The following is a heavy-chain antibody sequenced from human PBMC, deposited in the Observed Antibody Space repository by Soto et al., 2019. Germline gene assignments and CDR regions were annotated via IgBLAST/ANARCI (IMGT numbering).Heavy chain of an antibody. CDR2: INPSGGST. J-gene: IGHJ4*02. V-gene: IGHV1-46*01. D-gene: IGHD6-6*01. Sequence: AAVKVCCKASGYTFTSYYMHWVRQAPGQGLEWMGIINPSGGSTSYAQKFQGRVTMTRDTSTSTVYMELSSLRSEDTAVYYCARDLLSRSAGDYWGQGTMVTVSS. CDR1: GYTFTSYY. CDR3: ARDLLSRSAGDY.